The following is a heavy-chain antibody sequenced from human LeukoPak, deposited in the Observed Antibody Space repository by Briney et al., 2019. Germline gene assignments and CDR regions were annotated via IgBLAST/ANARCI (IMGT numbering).Heavy chain of an antibody. CDR2: ISGYNGNT. V-gene: IGHV1-18*04. D-gene: IGHD1-26*01. Sequence: GASVKVSCKASAYTFSSHGISWVRQAPGQGPEWMGWISGYNGNTKYAEKFQARVTMTTDTSTSTAFMELRSLRSDDTAMYYCARASKWDYAKDHWGQGILVTVSS. CDR1: AYTFSSHG. J-gene: IGHJ4*02. CDR3: ARASKWDYAKDH.